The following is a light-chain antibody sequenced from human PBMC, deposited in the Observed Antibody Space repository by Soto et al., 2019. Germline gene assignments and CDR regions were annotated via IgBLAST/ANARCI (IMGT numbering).Light chain of an antibody. CDR2: EVN. CDR3: SSYAGSNTFL. Sequence: QSALTQPPSASGSPGQSVTISCTGTSSDVGDYNYVSWYQQHPGKAPKLIIYEVNKRPSGVPDRFSGSKSGNTASLPVSGLQAEDEADYYCSSYAGSNTFLFGGGTKVTVL. CDR1: SSDVGDYNY. V-gene: IGLV2-8*01. J-gene: IGLJ3*02.